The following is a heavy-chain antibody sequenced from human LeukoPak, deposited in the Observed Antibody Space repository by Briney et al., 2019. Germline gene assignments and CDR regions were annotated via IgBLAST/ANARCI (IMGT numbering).Heavy chain of an antibody. CDR2: IYYSGNT. V-gene: IGHV4-59*01. CDR1: GGPISSYY. D-gene: IGHD2-15*01. Sequence: PSETLSLTCTVSGGPISSYYWSWIQQPPGEGLEWIGYIYYSGNTNYNPSLESRVTISVDTSKNQFSLKLSSVTAADTAVYYCARHYCSGDNCYYFDYWGQGALVTVSS. J-gene: IGHJ4*02. CDR3: ARHYCSGDNCYYFDY.